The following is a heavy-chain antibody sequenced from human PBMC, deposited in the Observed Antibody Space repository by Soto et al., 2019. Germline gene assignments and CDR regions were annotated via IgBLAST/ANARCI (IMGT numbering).Heavy chain of an antibody. V-gene: IGHV3-7*04. Sequence: PGGSLRLSCAIFEGTVIRDWMNWVRQAPGKGLEWVAHTNQDGSEKYYVDSAKGRFTISRDNDKNSLYLQMNSLRAEDTAMYYCSGGVGDAFWGQGTLVTVSS. CDR3: SGGVGDAF. J-gene: IGHJ4*02. D-gene: IGHD1-26*01. CDR1: EGTVIRDW. CDR2: TNQDGSEK.